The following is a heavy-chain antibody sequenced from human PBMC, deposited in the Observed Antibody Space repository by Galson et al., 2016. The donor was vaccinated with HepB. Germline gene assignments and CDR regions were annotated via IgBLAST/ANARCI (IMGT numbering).Heavy chain of an antibody. V-gene: IGHV3-74*01. J-gene: IGHJ2*01. Sequence: SLRLSCAASGFTSSSYWMQWVRQVPGKGLVWVSRINSDGSRTSYADSVKGRFTISRDNAKNTLYLQMDSLRAEDTAVYYCERDWYFDVWGRGTLVSVSS. CDR1: GFTSSSYW. CDR3: ERDWYFDV. CDR2: INSDGSRT.